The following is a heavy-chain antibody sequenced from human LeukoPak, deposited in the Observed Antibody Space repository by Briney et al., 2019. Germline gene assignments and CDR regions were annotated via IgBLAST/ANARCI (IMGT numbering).Heavy chain of an antibody. V-gene: IGHV1-46*01. CDR2: INPSGGST. CDR1: GYTFTGYY. J-gene: IGHJ6*02. Sequence: ASVKVSCKASGYTFTGYYMHWVRQAPGQGLEWMGIINPSGGSTSYAQKFQGRVTMTRDTSTSTVYMELSSLRSEDTAVYYCARAYDFWSGYYWLKTYYYYYYGMDVWGQGTTVTVSS. CDR3: ARAYDFWSGYYWLKTYYYYYYGMDV. D-gene: IGHD3-3*01.